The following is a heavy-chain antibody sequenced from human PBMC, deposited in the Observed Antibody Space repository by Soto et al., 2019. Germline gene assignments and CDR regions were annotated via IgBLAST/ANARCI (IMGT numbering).Heavy chain of an antibody. Sequence: QVQLQQWGAGLLKHSETLSLTCAVYGGSFSGYYSSWIRQPPGKGLEWIGEINHSGSTNYNPSLKSRVTISVDTSKNQFSLKLSSVTAADTAVYYCARTFNYDLQIFDYWGQGTLVTVSS. V-gene: IGHV4-34*01. J-gene: IGHJ4*02. CDR2: INHSGST. CDR3: ARTFNYDLQIFDY. CDR1: GGSFSGYY. D-gene: IGHD3-22*01.